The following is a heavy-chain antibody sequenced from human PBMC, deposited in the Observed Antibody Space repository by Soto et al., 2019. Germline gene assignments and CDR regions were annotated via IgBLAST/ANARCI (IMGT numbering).Heavy chain of an antibody. CDR3: ARESEDPTSNFDY. Sequence: PGGSLRLSCAASGFTVSSNYMSWVRQAPGKGLEWVSVIYSGGSTYYGDSMKGRFTISRDNAKNSLYLEMNSLRAEDTAVYYCARESEDPTSNFDYWGQGTLVTVSS. CDR2: IYSGGST. CDR1: GFTVSSNY. J-gene: IGHJ4*02. V-gene: IGHV3-53*01.